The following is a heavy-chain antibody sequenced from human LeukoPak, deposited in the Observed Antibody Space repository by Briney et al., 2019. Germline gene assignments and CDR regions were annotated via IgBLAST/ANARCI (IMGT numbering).Heavy chain of an antibody. D-gene: IGHD2-8*02. J-gene: IGHJ5*02. CDR2: IYPGDSDT. CDR1: GYTFTNYW. V-gene: IGHV5-51*01. Sequence: GESLKISCQGSGYTFTNYWSAGVRQMPGKGLEWRGIIYPGDSDTRYSPSFQGRATISANKSISTAYLQWSSLKASDTAMYSCSRHDEAGGVTEGSWFDPWGQGTLVTVSS. CDR3: SRHDEAGGVTEGSWFDP.